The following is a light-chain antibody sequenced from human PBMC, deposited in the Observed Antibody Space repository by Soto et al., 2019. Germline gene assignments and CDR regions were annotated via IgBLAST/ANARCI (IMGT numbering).Light chain of an antibody. CDR1: SSNIGAGFD. J-gene: IGLJ2*01. CDR3: QSYDTSLGGPRV. CDR2: GNT. Sequence: QSVLTQPPSVSGAPGQRVTISCTGGSSNIGAGFDVNWYQQLPGTAPKLLIYGNTNRPSGVPNRFSGSKSGTSASLAITGLQAEDEADYYCQSYDTSLGGPRVFGGGTKLTVL. V-gene: IGLV1-40*01.